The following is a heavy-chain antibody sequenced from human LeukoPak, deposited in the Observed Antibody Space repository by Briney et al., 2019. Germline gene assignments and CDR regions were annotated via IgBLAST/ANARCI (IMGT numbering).Heavy chain of an antibody. V-gene: IGHV4-59*04. CDR1: GGSISSYY. D-gene: IGHD1-26*01. Sequence: SETLSLTCTVSGGSISSYYWSWIRQPPGKGLEWIGYIYYSGSTYYNPSLKSRVTISVDTSKNQFSLKLSSVTAADTAVYYCARHISWEWGATQEVDYWGQGTLVTVSS. J-gene: IGHJ4*02. CDR2: IYYSGST. CDR3: ARHISWEWGATQEVDY.